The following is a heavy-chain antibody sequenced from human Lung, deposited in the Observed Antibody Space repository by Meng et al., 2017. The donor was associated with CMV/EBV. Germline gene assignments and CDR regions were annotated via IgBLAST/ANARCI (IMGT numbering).Heavy chain of an antibody. CDR1: GFTFSDFY. Sequence: SCAASGFTFSDFYMSWIRQVPGKGLEWVANIGTSESFKDYVDSVKGRFTVSRDNTKNSLYLQMNTLKVEDTAAYYCAIGGGATAKDFYGMDVLGQGXTVTVSS. J-gene: IGHJ6*01. CDR3: AIGGGATAKDFYGMDV. D-gene: IGHD1-26*01. CDR2: IGTSESFK. V-gene: IGHV3-11*04.